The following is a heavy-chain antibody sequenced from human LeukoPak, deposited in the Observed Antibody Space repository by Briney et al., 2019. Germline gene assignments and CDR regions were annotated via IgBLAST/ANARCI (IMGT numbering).Heavy chain of an antibody. CDR3: AREVVIFPDYYYYGMDV. Sequence: GGSLRLSCEASGFTFSSYWMSWVRQAPGKGLEWVANIKTDGSEKYYVDSVKGRFTISRDNTKNSLYLQMNSLRAEDTAVYYCAREVVIFPDYYYYGMDVWGQGATVTVSS. CDR1: GFTFSSYW. J-gene: IGHJ6*02. CDR2: IKTDGSEK. D-gene: IGHD2/OR15-2a*01. V-gene: IGHV3-7*03.